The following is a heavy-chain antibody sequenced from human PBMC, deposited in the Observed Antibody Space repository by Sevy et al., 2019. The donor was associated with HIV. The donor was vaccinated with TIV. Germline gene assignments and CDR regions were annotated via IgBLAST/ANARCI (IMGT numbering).Heavy chain of an antibody. CDR2: IKQDGSDK. Sequence: GGSLRLSCAASGFTLSNYWMSWVRQAPGKGLEWVANIKQDGSDKYHVDSVKGRFTISRDNAKNSLYLQMNSLRAEDTAVYYCARDLYSGSYYENYWGQGTLVTVSS. CDR3: ARDLYSGSYYENY. V-gene: IGHV3-7*01. CDR1: GFTLSNYW. D-gene: IGHD1-26*01. J-gene: IGHJ4*02.